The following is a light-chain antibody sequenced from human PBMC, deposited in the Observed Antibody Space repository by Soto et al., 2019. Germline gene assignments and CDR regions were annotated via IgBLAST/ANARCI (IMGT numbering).Light chain of an antibody. Sequence: AIQMTQSPSSLSASVGDRVTITCRASQDIRHELGWYQQKPGKAPKVLIYDASSLQSGVPSRFSGSGSGTDFTLTISSLQPEDFATYYCLQDHNYPRTFGQGNKVEIK. V-gene: IGKV1-6*01. CDR2: DAS. J-gene: IGKJ1*01. CDR1: QDIRHE. CDR3: LQDHNYPRT.